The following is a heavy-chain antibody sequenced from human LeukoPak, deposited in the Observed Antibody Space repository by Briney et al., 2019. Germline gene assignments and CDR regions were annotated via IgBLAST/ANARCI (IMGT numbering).Heavy chain of an antibody. V-gene: IGHV3-21*04. Sequence: GGSLRLSCAASGFTFSSYSMNWVRQAPGKGLEWVSSISSSSSYIYYADSVKGRFTISRDNAKNSLYLQMNSLRAEDTAVYYCAKGSLNYYDISGYVPGGNYWGQGTLVTVSS. CDR1: GFTFSSYS. CDR2: ISSSSSYI. CDR3: AKGSLNYYDISGYVPGGNY. J-gene: IGHJ4*02. D-gene: IGHD3-22*01.